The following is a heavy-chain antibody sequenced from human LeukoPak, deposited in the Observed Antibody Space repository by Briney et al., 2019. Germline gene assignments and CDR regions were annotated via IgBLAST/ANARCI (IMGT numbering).Heavy chain of an antibody. CDR3: ARAGYGSGSYRILYYFDY. J-gene: IGHJ4*02. CDR2: INNDGSST. CDR1: GFTFSSYW. D-gene: IGHD3-10*01. Sequence: GGSLRLSCVASGFTFSSYWMHWVRQAPGKGLVWVSHINNDGSSTSYADSVKGRFTISRDNAKNTLYLQMNSLRAEDTAVYYCARAGYGSGSYRILYYFDYWGQGTLVTVSS. V-gene: IGHV3-74*01.